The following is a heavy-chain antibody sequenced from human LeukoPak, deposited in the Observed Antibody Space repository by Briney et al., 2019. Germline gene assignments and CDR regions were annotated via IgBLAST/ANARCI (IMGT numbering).Heavy chain of an antibody. V-gene: IGHV4-34*01. J-gene: IGHJ4*02. Sequence: SEILSLTCAVYGGSFSGYYWSWIRQPPGKGLEWIGEINHSGSTNYNPSLKSRVTISVDTSKNQFSLKLSSVSAADTAVYYCARGRRRSIASSPYYFDYWGQGTLVTVSS. CDR3: ARGRRRSIASSPYYFDY. CDR1: GGSFSGYY. D-gene: IGHD6-6*01. CDR2: INHSGST.